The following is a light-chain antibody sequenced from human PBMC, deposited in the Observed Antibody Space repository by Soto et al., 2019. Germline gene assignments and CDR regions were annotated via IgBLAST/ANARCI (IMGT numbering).Light chain of an antibody. CDR2: LGS. Sequence: DVVMTQSPLVLPVTPGEPASISCRSSQRLQHSNGYNYLVWFVQKPGQSPQLLIYLGSTRASGVPDRFSGSGIGTDFTLKMSRVEPEDVGVYYCMQSLPPPMYTFGQGTKLEIK. J-gene: IGKJ2*01. CDR1: QRLQHSNGYNY. V-gene: IGKV2-28*01. CDR3: MQSLPPPMYT.